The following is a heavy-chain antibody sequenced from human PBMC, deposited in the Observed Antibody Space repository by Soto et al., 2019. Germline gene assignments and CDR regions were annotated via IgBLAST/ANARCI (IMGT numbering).Heavy chain of an antibody. D-gene: IGHD1-7*01. CDR2: IYYSGST. V-gene: IGHV4-59*01. CDR3: ARVRFLGTGTMLVDP. J-gene: IGHJ5*02. Sequence: SETLSLTCTVSGGSFSNYYWSWIRQPPGKGLEWIGYIYYSGSTNYNPSLKSRVTISVDTSKNQFSLELSSVTAADTAVYYCARVRFLGTGTMLVDPWGQGTLVTVSS. CDR1: GGSFSNYY.